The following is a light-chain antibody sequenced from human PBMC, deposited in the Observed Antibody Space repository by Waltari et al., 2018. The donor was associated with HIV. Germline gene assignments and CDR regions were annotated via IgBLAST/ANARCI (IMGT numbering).Light chain of an antibody. J-gene: IGKJ3*01. V-gene: IGKV1-33*01. CDR2: DAS. CDR3: QQYDNLPHT. Sequence: DSLITQSRSSVSASIGNRDTITCQASQDISNYFNWYQQKPGKAPKLLIYDASSMERGIASRFTGSGSGTDFSFTISSLQPEDIAIYYCQQYDNLPHTFGPGTKVDIK. CDR1: QDISNY.